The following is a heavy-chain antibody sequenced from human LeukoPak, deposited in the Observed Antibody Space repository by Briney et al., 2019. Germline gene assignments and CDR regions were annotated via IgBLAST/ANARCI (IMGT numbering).Heavy chain of an antibody. Sequence: SETLSLTCAVYGGPFTDYFWSWIRQPPGKGLEWIGEINHRGYTKYTPSLKSRVVIPRDTSKTQFSLTLTSVTAADTAIYYCATLYCTSTRCSEYWGRGTLVTVSS. D-gene: IGHD2-2*01. CDR2: INHRGYT. V-gene: IGHV4-34*01. J-gene: IGHJ4*02. CDR3: ATLYCTSTRCSEY. CDR1: GGPFTDYF.